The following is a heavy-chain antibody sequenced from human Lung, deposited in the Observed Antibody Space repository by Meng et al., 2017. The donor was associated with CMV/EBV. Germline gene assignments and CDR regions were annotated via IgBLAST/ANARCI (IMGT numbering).Heavy chain of an antibody. Sequence: LQPEGSGPGLVKASETRSLTCTVSGGSISSSSYYWGWIRQPPGKGLEWIGSIYYSGSTYYNPSLKSRVTISVDTSKNQFSLKLSSVTAADTAVYYCASPLGILGIVDLWGRGSLVTVSS. CDR3: ASPLGILGIVDL. CDR2: IYYSGST. CDR1: GGSISSSSYY. V-gene: IGHV4-39*01. J-gene: IGHJ2*01. D-gene: IGHD7-27*01.